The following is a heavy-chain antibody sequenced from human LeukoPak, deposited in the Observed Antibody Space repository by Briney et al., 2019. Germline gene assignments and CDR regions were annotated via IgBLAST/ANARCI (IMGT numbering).Heavy chain of an antibody. CDR3: ASPDPMDY. D-gene: IGHD1-14*01. J-gene: IGHJ4*02. V-gene: IGHV3-74*01. Sequence: GGSLRLSCAASGFNFASHWMHWVRQTPGKGLVWVSRINSGGSGTSYADSVEGRFTISRDNAKNTLYLQMNSLRAEDTAVYYCASPDPMDYWGQGTLVTVSS. CDR2: INSGGSGT. CDR1: GFNFASHW.